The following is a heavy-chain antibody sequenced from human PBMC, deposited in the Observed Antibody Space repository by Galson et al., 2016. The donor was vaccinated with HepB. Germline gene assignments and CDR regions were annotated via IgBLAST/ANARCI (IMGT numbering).Heavy chain of an antibody. D-gene: IGHD6-19*01. V-gene: IGHV4-59*01. Sequence: SETLSLTCSVSGGSISGYFWSWIRQSPGKGLEWIGYIYYSGRINDNPSLKSRVAISIDASKNQFSLKLTPVTPADTAVYYCARGSSGWYGVYNYGMDVWGQGTTVTVSS. J-gene: IGHJ6*02. CDR2: IYYSGRI. CDR1: GGSISGYF. CDR3: ARGSSGWYGVYNYGMDV.